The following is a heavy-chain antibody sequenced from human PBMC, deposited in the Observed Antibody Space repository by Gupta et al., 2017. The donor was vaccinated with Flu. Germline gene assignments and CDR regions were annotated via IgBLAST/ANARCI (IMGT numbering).Heavy chain of an antibody. Sequence: GQGLEWMGGIIPVFGPTNSAQKFQGRVTITAHESTSTAYMEISSLRSEDTAVYYCARKGGGHCSGGSCYSFDFWGQGTLVTVSS. J-gene: IGHJ4*02. CDR3: ARKGGGHCSGGSCYSFDF. D-gene: IGHD2-15*01. CDR2: IIPVFGPT. V-gene: IGHV1-69*01.